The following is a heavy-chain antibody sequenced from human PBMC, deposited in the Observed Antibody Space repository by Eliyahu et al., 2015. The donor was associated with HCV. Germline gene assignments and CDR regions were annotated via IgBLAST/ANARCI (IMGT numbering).Heavy chain of an antibody. CDR2: IIGSGERT. Sequence: EVQLLESGGGXVQPGGSXRXSCAXSGFTFSSYAMNWVRQAPGKGLEWVSGIIGSGERTYYADSVKGRFTISRDRSTNTMNLQMKSLRAEDTALYYCVREKGYGVGSTLDSWGQGTLVTVSS. CDR1: GFTFSSYA. J-gene: IGHJ4*02. D-gene: IGHD1-26*01. V-gene: IGHV3-23*01. CDR3: VREKGYGVGSTLDS.